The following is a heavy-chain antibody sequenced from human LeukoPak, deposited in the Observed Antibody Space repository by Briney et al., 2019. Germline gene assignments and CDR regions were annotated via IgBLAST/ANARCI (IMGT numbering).Heavy chain of an antibody. CDR3: AKDSPLIYCSGGSCYSYYYYGMDV. CDR1: GFTFSSYA. CDR2: ISGSGGST. Sequence: GGSLRLSCAASGFTFSSYAMSWVRQAPGKGLEWVSVISGSGGSTYYADSVKGRFTISRDNSKNTLYLQMNSLRAEDTAVYYCAKDSPLIYCSGGSCYSYYYYGMDVWGQGTTVTVSS. V-gene: IGHV3-23*01. J-gene: IGHJ6*02. D-gene: IGHD2-15*01.